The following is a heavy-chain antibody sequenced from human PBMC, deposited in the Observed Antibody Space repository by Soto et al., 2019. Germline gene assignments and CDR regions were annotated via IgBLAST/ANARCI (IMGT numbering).Heavy chain of an antibody. D-gene: IGHD1-1*01. Sequence: QVQLQESGPGLVKPSETLSLTCTVSGGSISSYYWSWIRQPPGKGLEWIGYIYYSGSTNYNPSLKSRVTIXLDTSKNQSPLKRSSVTAADTAVYSCARRYGRAFDYWGQGTLVTVSS. CDR3: ARRYGRAFDY. CDR1: GGSISSYY. CDR2: IYYSGST. J-gene: IGHJ4*02. V-gene: IGHV4-59*08.